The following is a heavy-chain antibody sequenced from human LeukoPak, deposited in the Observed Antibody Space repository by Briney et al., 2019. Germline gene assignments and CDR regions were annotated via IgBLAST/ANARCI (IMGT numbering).Heavy chain of an antibody. D-gene: IGHD4-17*01. CDR2: ISYDGTNK. CDR3: ARVWSTVTTLDY. J-gene: IGHJ4*02. V-gene: IGHV3-30-3*01. Sequence: GRSLRLSCVASGFTFSSHGMHWVRQAPGEGLEWVAVISYDGTNKCDADSVKGRFTISRDNSKNTLYLQMNSLRAEDTALYYCARVWSTVTTLDYWGQGTLVTVSS. CDR1: GFTFSSHG.